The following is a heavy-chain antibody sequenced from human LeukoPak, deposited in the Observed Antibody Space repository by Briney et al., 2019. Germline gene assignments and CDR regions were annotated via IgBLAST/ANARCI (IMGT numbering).Heavy chain of an antibody. J-gene: IGHJ4*02. V-gene: IGHV3-53*01. CDR2: LYSGGAT. CDR3: TKLKGWYGEGFFDY. CDR1: GFTVSSNY. Sequence: PGGSLRLSCAASGFTVSSNYMSWVRQPAGKGLEWVSVLYSGGATFYADSVKGRFTISRDTSKNTLYLQMNDLRADETAVYYCTKLKGWYGEGFFDYWGQGTLVTVSS. D-gene: IGHD6-19*01.